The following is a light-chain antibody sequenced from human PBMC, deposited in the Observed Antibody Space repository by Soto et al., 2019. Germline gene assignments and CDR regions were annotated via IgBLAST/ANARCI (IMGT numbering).Light chain of an antibody. CDR3: QQYGTSAWT. V-gene: IGKV3-20*01. J-gene: IGKJ1*01. CDR2: GAS. Sequence: EIVLTQSPGTLSLSTGERATLSCRASQSVSSSYLAWYQQKPGQAPRLLIYGASNRATGIPDRFSGSGSGTDFTLTISRLEPEDSAVYYCQQYGTSAWTFGQGTKVEIK. CDR1: QSVSSSY.